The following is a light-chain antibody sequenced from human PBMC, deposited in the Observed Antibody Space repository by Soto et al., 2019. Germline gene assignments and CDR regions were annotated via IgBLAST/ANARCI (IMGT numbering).Light chain of an antibody. J-gene: IGKJ4*01. CDR1: QSISSH. V-gene: IGKV3-11*01. Sequence: EIVLTQSPATLSLSLGERATLSCRASQSISSHLAWYQQKPGQAPRLVMCDASNRATGIPARFSGSGSGTDFTLTISSLEPEDFALYYCQQRVNWPLTFGGGTKVEIK. CDR3: QQRVNWPLT. CDR2: DAS.